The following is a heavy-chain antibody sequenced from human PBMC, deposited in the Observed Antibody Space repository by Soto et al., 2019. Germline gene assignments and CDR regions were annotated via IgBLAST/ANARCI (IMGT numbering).Heavy chain of an antibody. J-gene: IGHJ4*02. D-gene: IGHD6-19*01. V-gene: IGHV3-21*01. CDR2: ISSSSSYI. Sequence: GGSLRLSCAASGFTFSSYSMNWVRQAPGKGLEWVSSISSSSSYIYYADSVKGRFTISRDNSKNTLYLQMNSLRAEDTAVYYCARARGSGWYRVDYWGQGTLVTVS. CDR1: GFTFSSYS. CDR3: ARARGSGWYRVDY.